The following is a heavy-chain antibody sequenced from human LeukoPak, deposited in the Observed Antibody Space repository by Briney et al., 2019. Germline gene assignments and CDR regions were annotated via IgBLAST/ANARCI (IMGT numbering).Heavy chain of an antibody. CDR2: IDTSGST. J-gene: IGHJ3*02. Sequence: SETLSLTCTVSGGSITSYYWSWIRQPAGKGLEWIGRIDTSGSTNYNPSLKSRVTMSVDTSKNQFSLKLSSVTAADTAVYYCARVDGRYYYGSGSYSLALDAFDIWGQGTMVTVSS. CDR3: ARVDGRYYYGSGSYSLALDAFDI. V-gene: IGHV4-4*07. CDR1: GGSITSYY. D-gene: IGHD3-10*01.